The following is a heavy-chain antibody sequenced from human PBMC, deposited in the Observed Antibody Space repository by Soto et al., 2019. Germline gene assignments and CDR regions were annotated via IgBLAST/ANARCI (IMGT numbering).Heavy chain of an antibody. Sequence: EVQLVESGGGLVQPGRSLRLSCAASGFTFDDYAMHWVRQAPGKGLEWVSGISWNSASIGYVDSVKGRFTISRDNAKNSLYLQMNSLRVEDTALYYCAKAIGANLDYWGQGTLVTVSS. J-gene: IGHJ4*02. CDR2: ISWNSASI. D-gene: IGHD3-16*01. CDR3: AKAIGANLDY. V-gene: IGHV3-9*01. CDR1: GFTFDDYA.